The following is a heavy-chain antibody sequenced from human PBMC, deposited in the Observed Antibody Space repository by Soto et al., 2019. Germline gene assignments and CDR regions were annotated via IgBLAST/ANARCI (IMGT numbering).Heavy chain of an antibody. CDR1: GFTFSNAW. D-gene: IGHD4-17*01. V-gene: IGHV3-15*01. CDR2: IKSKTDGGTT. CDR3: TTLTPTTTVPDY. J-gene: IGHJ4*02. Sequence: GGSLRLSCAASGFTFSNAWMSWVRQAPGKGLEWVDRIKSKTDGGTTDYAAPVKGRFTISRDDSKNTLYLQMNSLKTEDTAVYYCTTLTPTTTVPDYWGQGTLVTVSS.